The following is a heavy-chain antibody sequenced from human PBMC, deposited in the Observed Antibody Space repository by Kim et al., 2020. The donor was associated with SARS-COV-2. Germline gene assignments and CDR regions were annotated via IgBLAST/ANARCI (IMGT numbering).Heavy chain of an antibody. CDR3: ARAKGYSSSWSPRYGMDV. CDR2: IYYSGST. Sequence: SETLSLTCTVSGGSISSYYWSWIRQPPGKGLEWIGYIYYSGSTNYNPSLKSRVTISVDTSKNQFSLKLSSVTAADTAVYYCARAKGYSSSWSPRYGMDVWGQGTTVTVSS. V-gene: IGHV4-59*01. CDR1: GGSISSYY. J-gene: IGHJ6*02. D-gene: IGHD6-13*01.